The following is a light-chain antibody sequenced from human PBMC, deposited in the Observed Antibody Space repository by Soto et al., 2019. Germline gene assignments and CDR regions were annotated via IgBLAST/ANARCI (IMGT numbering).Light chain of an antibody. CDR3: SSYTVTTSLVV. Sequence: QSALTQPTSVSGSPGQSVTISCTGTSSDIGAFNYVSWYQHHPGKAPKLMIYGVANRPSGVSNRFSGSKSGNTASLTISVLQAEDEASYYCSSYTVTTSLVVFGGGTKLTVL. CDR2: GVA. V-gene: IGLV2-14*01. CDR1: SSDIGAFNY. J-gene: IGLJ2*01.